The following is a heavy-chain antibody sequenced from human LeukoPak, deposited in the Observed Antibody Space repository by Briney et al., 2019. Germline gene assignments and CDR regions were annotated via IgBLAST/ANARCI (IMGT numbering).Heavy chain of an antibody. Sequence: GGSLRLSCAASGFTFSSYEMNWVRQAPGKGLERISYISSSGGPIFYADSVKGRFTISRDNAKNSLYLQMNSLRVEDTAVYYCARETPMGVTNFWGQGTLVTVSS. D-gene: IGHD2-21*02. CDR2: ISSSGGPI. CDR3: ARETPMGVTNF. CDR1: GFTFSSYE. J-gene: IGHJ4*02. V-gene: IGHV3-48*03.